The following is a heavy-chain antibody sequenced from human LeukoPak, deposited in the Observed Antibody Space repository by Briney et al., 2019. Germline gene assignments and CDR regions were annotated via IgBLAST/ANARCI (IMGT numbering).Heavy chain of an antibody. J-gene: IGHJ5*02. Sequence: GESLKISCKGSGYRFTSYWIGWVRQKPGKGLEWMGIIYPGDSGTKYSPSFQGQVTISADKSVSTAYLQWSSLKASDTAMYYCARWPTGSTNWFDPWGQGTLVTVSS. CDR3: ARWPTGSTNWFDP. CDR2: IYPGDSGT. V-gene: IGHV5-51*01. CDR1: GYRFTSYW. D-gene: IGHD4-17*01.